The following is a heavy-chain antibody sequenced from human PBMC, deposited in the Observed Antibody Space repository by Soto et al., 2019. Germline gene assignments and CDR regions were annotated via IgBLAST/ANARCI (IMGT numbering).Heavy chain of an antibody. V-gene: IGHV3-23*01. CDR2: ISGSGGST. CDR1: GFTFSSYA. Sequence: PGGSLRLSCAASGFTFSSYAMSWVRQAPGKGLEWVSAISGSGGSTYYADSVKGRFTISRDNSKNTLYLQMNSLRAEDTAVYYCAKKKPSSGGYFDWLFDYWGQGTLVTVSS. J-gene: IGHJ4*02. D-gene: IGHD3-9*01. CDR3: AKKKPSSGGYFDWLFDY.